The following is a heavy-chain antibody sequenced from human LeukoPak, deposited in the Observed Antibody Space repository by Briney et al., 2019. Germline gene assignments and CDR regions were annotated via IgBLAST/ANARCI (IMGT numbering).Heavy chain of an antibody. CDR1: GFTLSSYW. CDR2: VNHDGRIK. J-gene: IGHJ4*02. CDR3: ARHREAVIVGATLNY. Sequence: GGSLRLSCAASGFTLSSYWMTWVRQAPGKGLEWVADVNHDGRIKNYLASVKGRFTISRDNAKNSLYLQMNSLRAEDTAVYYCARHREAVIVGATLNYWGQGTLVTVSS. V-gene: IGHV3-7*03. D-gene: IGHD1-26*01.